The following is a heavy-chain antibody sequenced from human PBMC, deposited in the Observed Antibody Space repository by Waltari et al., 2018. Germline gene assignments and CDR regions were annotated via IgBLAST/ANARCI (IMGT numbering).Heavy chain of an antibody. CDR3: ARSYDFWSGYPLHY. V-gene: IGHV4-59*01. CDR1: GDSITNYY. J-gene: IGHJ4*02. Sequence: QVQLQESGPGLVKPSETLSLICSVSGDSITNYYGSWVRQPPGKGLEWIGYIAYSGSTRYNPSLKSRATISVDTSKKQFSLGLGSVTAADTAIYYCARSYDFWSGYPLHYWGQGTLVTVSS. CDR2: IAYSGST. D-gene: IGHD3-3*01.